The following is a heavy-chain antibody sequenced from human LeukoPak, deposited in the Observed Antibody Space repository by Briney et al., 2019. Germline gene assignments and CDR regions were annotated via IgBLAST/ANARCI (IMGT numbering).Heavy chain of an antibody. CDR1: GFTFSNYA. CDR3: ARNRFGDY. D-gene: IGHD3-16*01. J-gene: IGHJ4*02. V-gene: IGHV3-23*01. Sequence: GGSLRLSCAASGFTFSNYAMSWVRQAPGKGLEWVSGISGSGYSTYYADSVKGRFTISRDNAKNSLYLQMNSLRAEDTAVYYCARNRFGDYWGQGTLVTVSS. CDR2: ISGSGYST.